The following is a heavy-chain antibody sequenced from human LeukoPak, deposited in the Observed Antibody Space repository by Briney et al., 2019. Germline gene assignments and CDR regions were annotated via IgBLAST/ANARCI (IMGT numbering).Heavy chain of an antibody. CDR2: IYYSGST. J-gene: IGHJ5*02. D-gene: IGHD1-1*01. V-gene: IGHV4-59*01. CDR3: ARHGTSGTNLNWFDP. CDR1: GGSISSYY. Sequence: SETLSLTCAVSGGSISSYYWSWIRQPPGKGLEWIGYIYYSGSTNYNPSLKSRVTISVDTSKNQFSLKLSSVTAADTAVYYCARHGTSGTNLNWFDPWGQGTLVTVSS.